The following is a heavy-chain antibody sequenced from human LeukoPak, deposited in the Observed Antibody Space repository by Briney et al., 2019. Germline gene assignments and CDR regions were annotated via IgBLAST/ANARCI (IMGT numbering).Heavy chain of an antibody. CDR2: IYYSGST. J-gene: IGHJ4*02. Sequence: SETLSLTCTVSGGSISSGGYYWSWIRQRPGKGLEWIGYIYYSGSTYYNPSLKSRVTISVDTSKNQFSLKLSSVTAADTAVYYCARVNTAMVTGFDYWGQGTLVTVSS. CDR3: ARVNTAMVTGFDY. D-gene: IGHD5-18*01. V-gene: IGHV4-31*03. CDR1: GGSISSGGYY.